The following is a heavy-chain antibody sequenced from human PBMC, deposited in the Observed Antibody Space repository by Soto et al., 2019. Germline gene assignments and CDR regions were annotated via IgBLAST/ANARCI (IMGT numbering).Heavy chain of an antibody. V-gene: IGHV3-30*02. J-gene: IGHJ4*02. D-gene: IGHD2-15*01. Sequence: QVQLVESGGSVVQPGGSLRLSCAASGIIFSRAGMHWVRQAPGKGLEWVALIRNDGSREYYADSVKGRFTISRDNSKSAVYLLMNSLKADDTAVYYCARDLGLQDFDYWGQGTVVTVSS. CDR2: IRNDGSRE. CDR3: ARDLGLQDFDY. CDR1: GIIFSRAG.